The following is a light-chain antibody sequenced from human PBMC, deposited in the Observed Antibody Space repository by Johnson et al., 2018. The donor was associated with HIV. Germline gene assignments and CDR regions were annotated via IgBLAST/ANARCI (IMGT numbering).Light chain of an antibody. CDR3: GTWDSSLSSYV. J-gene: IGLJ1*01. CDR2: EAN. V-gene: IGLV1-51*02. CDR1: SSDIGKNS. Sequence: QPVLTQPPSVSAAPGQKVTISCSGSSSDIGKNSVSWYQQLPGTAPQLLVYEANKRPSGIPPRFSGPTSGPSATLPIPGLPTADEADYYCGTWDSSLSSYVFGTGTKVTVL.